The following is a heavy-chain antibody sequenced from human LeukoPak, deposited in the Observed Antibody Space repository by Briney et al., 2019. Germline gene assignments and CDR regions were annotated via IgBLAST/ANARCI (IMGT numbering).Heavy chain of an antibody. Sequence: SETLSLTCSVSGYSISSGYYWGWVRQPPGKRLEWIGTIYQSGATHDNPSLKSRVTISIDKSKNQLSLRLMSVTVADTAVYYCARSVYYGSGSYFDYYYYMDVWGKGTTVTVSS. CDR2: IYQSGAT. V-gene: IGHV4-38-2*02. J-gene: IGHJ6*03. CDR3: ARSVYYGSGSYFDYYYYMDV. D-gene: IGHD3-10*01. CDR1: GYSISSGYY.